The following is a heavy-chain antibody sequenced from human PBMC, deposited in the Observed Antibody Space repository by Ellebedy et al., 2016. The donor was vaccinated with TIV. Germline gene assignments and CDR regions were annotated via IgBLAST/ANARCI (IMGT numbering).Heavy chain of an antibody. CDR1: GGSFSGNY. V-gene: IGHV4-34*01. CDR3: ARGLARDY. CDR2: ITHSGST. J-gene: IGHJ4*02. Sequence: MPSETLSLTCAVYGGSFSGNYWSWIRQPPAKGMEWIGEITHSGSTNYNPSLKSRVNISVDTSKNHFSLNLSSVTAADTAVYYCARGLARDYWGQGTLVTVSS.